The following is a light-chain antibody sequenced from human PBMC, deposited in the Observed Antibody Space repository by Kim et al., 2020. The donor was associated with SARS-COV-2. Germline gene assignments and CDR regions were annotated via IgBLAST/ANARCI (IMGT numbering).Light chain of an antibody. CDR3: QAWDSSTAVV. CDR2: QDS. V-gene: IGLV3-1*01. J-gene: IGLJ2*01. Sequence: SYELTQPPSVSVSPGQTASITCSGDKLGDKYACWYQQKPGQSPVLVIYQDSKPPSGIPERFSGSNSGNTATLTISGTQAMDEADYYCQAWDSSTAVVFGGGTQLTVL. CDR1: KLGDKY.